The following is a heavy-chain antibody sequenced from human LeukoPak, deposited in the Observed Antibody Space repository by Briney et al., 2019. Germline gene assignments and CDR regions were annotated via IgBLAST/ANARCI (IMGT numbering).Heavy chain of an antibody. Sequence: GESLKISCKVSGYSFTSYWIGWVRQMPGKGLEWMGIIYPGDSDTRYSPSFQGQVTISADKSIRTAYLQWSSLKASDTAMYYCARQTAAGTAGNWFDPWGQGTLVTVSS. CDR1: GYSFTSYW. D-gene: IGHD6-13*01. J-gene: IGHJ5*02. CDR3: ARQTAAGTAGNWFDP. V-gene: IGHV5-51*01. CDR2: IYPGDSDT.